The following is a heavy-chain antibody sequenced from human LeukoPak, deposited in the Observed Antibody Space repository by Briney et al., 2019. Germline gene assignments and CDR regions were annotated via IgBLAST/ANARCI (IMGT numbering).Heavy chain of an antibody. V-gene: IGHV1-3*01. CDR1: GYTFTSYA. Sequence: ASVKVSCKASGYTFTSYAMHWVRQAPGQRLEWMGWINAGNGNTKYSQKFQGRVTITRDTSASTAYMELSGLRSEDTAVYYCATAVWLGRWLDYWGQGTLVTVSS. CDR3: ATAVWLGRWLDY. J-gene: IGHJ4*02. CDR2: INAGNGNT. D-gene: IGHD6-19*01.